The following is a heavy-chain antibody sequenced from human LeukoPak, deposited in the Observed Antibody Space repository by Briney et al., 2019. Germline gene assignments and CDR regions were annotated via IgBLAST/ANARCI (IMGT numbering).Heavy chain of an antibody. V-gene: IGHV4-4*07. CDR3: ARRDISSGWSLVY. Sequence: SETLSLTCTVSGGSISNYHWSWIRQPAGKGLEWIGQIHTSGSTNYNPPLKSRVTMSIDTPENQLSLTIRSVTAADTAVYYGARRDISSGWSLVYWGQGTLVTVSS. CDR1: GGSISNYH. CDR2: IHTSGST. J-gene: IGHJ4*02. D-gene: IGHD6-19*01.